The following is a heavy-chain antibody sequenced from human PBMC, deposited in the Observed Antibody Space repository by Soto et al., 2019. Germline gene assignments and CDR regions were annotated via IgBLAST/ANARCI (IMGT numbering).Heavy chain of an antibody. CDR2: IYPGDSES. J-gene: IGHJ4*02. V-gene: IGHV5-51*01. CDR1: GYSFSNYW. D-gene: IGHD2-21*01. CDR3: ARHGPIYCGGGCYFDV. Sequence: VQLVQSGAEVKKSGESLKISCKGSGYSFSNYWIGWVRQMPGKGLEWMGIIYPGDSESRYIPSYQGKVTMSVDKSISIAYLHWIRRKASDTAMYYCARHGPIYCGGGCYFDVWGQGTLVTVSS.